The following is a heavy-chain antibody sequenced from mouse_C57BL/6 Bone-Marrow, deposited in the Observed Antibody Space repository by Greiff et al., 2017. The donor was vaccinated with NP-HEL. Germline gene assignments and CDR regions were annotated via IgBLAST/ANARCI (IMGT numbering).Heavy chain of an antibody. CDR1: GYTFTSYG. D-gene: IGHD1-1*01. Sequence: VNVVESGAELARPGASVKLSCKASGYTFTSYGISWVKQRTGQGLEWIGEIYPRSGNTYYNEKFKGKATLTADKSSSTAYMELRSLTSEDSAVYFCARTSLLLRFAYWGQGTLVTVSA. CDR2: IYPRSGNT. CDR3: ARTSLLLRFAY. V-gene: IGHV1-81*01. J-gene: IGHJ3*01.